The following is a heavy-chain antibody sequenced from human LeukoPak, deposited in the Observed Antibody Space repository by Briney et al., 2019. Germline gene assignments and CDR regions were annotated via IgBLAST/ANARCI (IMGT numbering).Heavy chain of an antibody. CDR3: ARHENYYGSGSYWRPIDY. D-gene: IGHD3-10*01. V-gene: IGHV4-34*01. Sequence: PSETLSLTCTVSGGSISSYYWSWIRQPPGKGLEWIGEINHSGSTDYNPSLKSRVTISVDTSKNQFSLKLSSVTAADTAVYYCARHENYYGSGSYWRPIDYWGQGTLVTVSS. CDR1: GGSISSYY. J-gene: IGHJ4*02. CDR2: INHSGST.